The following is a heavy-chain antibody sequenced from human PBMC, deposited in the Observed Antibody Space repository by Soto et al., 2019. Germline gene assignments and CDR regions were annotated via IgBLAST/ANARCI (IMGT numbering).Heavy chain of an antibody. V-gene: IGHV1-69*10. CDR2: IIPNIGKT. D-gene: IGHD3-16*01. CDR1: GGTFSSYA. Sequence: SVKVSCKASGGTFSSYAISWVRQAPGQGLEWMGVIIPNIGKTNYAQKYQGRVTMTTDKFTSTAYMELRSLRSDDTAVYYCARGPPFHWGQGTLVTVSS. J-gene: IGHJ4*02. CDR3: ARGPPFH.